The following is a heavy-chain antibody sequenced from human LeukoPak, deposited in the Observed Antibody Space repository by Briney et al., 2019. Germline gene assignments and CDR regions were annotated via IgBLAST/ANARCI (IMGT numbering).Heavy chain of an antibody. V-gene: IGHV1-18*01. Sequence: ASVKVSCKASGYTFTSYGISWVRQAPGQGLEWMGWISAYNGNTNYAQKLQGRVTMTTDTSTSTAYMELSSLRSEDTGVYYCARDLARYYDSSGYSFDYWGQGTLVTVSS. D-gene: IGHD3-22*01. J-gene: IGHJ4*02. CDR3: ARDLARYYDSSGYSFDY. CDR1: GYTFTSYG. CDR2: ISAYNGNT.